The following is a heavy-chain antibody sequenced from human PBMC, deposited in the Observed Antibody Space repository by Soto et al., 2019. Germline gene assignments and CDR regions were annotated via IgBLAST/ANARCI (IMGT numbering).Heavy chain of an antibody. Sequence: QVQLVESGGGVVQPGRSLRLSCAASGFTFSSYAMHWVRQAPGKGLEWVAVISYDGSNKYYADSVKGRFTISRDNSKNTLYLQMNSLRAEDTAVYYCARASGNSPIYWYFDLWFRGTLVTVSS. CDR2: ISYDGSNK. CDR1: GFTFSSYA. J-gene: IGHJ2*01. D-gene: IGHD1-26*01. V-gene: IGHV3-30-3*01. CDR3: ARASGNSPIYWYFDL.